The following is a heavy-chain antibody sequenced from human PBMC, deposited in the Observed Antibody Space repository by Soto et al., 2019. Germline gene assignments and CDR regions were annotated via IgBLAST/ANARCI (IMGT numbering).Heavy chain of an antibody. Sequence: SQTLSLTCAISGDSVSSDSAAWNRIRQSPSRGLEWLGRTYYRSKWYSVYAVSVKSRATIKPDTSKNQFSLQLNSVTPEDTAVDFWPRGPGFLTLGGRGTLAPVPS. CDR1: GDSVSSDSAA. D-gene: IGHD3-9*01. CDR3: PRGPGFLTL. V-gene: IGHV6-1*01. J-gene: IGHJ2*01. CDR2: TYYRSKWYS.